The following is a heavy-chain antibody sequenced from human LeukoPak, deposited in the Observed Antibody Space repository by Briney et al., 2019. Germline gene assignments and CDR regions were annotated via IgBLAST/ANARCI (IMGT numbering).Heavy chain of an antibody. Sequence: PGGSLRLSCAASGFTFSSYSMNWVRQAPGKGLEWVSYISSSSSTIYYADSVKGRFTISRDNAKNSLYPQMNSLRAEDTAVYYCARDYGGSEGVIFDYWGQGTLVTVSS. V-gene: IGHV3-48*01. CDR1: GFTFSSYS. J-gene: IGHJ4*02. CDR2: ISSSSSTI. CDR3: ARDYGGSEGVIFDY. D-gene: IGHD4-23*01.